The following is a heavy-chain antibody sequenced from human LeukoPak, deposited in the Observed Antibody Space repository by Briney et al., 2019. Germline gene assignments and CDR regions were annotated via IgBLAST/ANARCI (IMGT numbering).Heavy chain of an antibody. CDR3: ARDLYDSSGYYYGY. J-gene: IGHJ4*02. CDR2: ISSSSSYI. D-gene: IGHD3-22*01. V-gene: IGHV3-21*01. Sequence: GGSLRLSCAACGFTFSSYIMNWVRQAPGKGLEWVSSISSSSSYIYYADSVKGRFTISRDNAKNSLYLQMNSLRAEDTAVYYCARDLYDSSGYYYGYWGQGTLVTVSS. CDR1: GFTFSSYI.